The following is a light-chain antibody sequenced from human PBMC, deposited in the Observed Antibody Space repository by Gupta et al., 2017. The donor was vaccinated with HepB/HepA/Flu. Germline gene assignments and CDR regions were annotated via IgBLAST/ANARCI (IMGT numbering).Light chain of an antibody. CDR3: SSSTSSNTPV. CDR2: DVI. V-gene: IGLV2-14*03. Sequence: QSALTQPASVSGSPGQSITISCTGASSDIGAYNFVSWYQQHPGKAPKLMIYDVIYRPSGVSNRFSGSKSGNTASLTISGLQAEDEADYYCSSSTSSNTPVFGGGTKLTVL. J-gene: IGLJ3*02. CDR1: SSDIGAYNF.